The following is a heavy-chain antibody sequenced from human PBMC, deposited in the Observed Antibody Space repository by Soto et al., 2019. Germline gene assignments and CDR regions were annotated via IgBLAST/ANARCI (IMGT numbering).Heavy chain of an antibody. CDR2: INPSGGST. D-gene: IGHD5-12*01. CDR1: GYTFTSYY. V-gene: IGHV1-46*01. Sequence: AASVKVSCKASGYTFTSYYIHWVRQAPGQGLEWMGIINPSGGSTSYAQKFQGRVTMTRDTSTSTVYMELNSLRAEDTAVYYCARISPEDGGYQNYYYYYGMDVWGQGTTVTVSS. CDR3: ARISPEDGGYQNYYYYYGMDV. J-gene: IGHJ6*02.